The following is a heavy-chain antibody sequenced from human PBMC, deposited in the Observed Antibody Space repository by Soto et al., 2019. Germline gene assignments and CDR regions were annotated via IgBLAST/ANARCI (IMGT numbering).Heavy chain of an antibody. Sequence: GGSLRLSCAASGFTFSSYAMSWVRQAPGKGLEWVSAISGSGGSTYYADSVKGRFTISRDNSKNTLYLQMNSLRAEDTAVYYCAKGAVHYDSSGYYWDYFDYWGQGTRVTVAS. CDR2: ISGSGGST. CDR1: GFTFSSYA. D-gene: IGHD3-22*01. CDR3: AKGAVHYDSSGYYWDYFDY. J-gene: IGHJ4*02. V-gene: IGHV3-23*01.